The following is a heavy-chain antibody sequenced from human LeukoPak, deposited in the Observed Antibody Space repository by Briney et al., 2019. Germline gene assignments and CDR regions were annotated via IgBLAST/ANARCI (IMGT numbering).Heavy chain of an antibody. CDR2: ISYDGSNK. J-gene: IGHJ4*02. D-gene: IGHD6-6*01. Sequence: GGSLRLSCAASGFTFSSYAMHWDRQAPGKGLEWVAVISYDGSNKYYADSVKGRFTISRDNSKNTLYLQMNSLRAEDTAVYYCASQEYSSSGGDYWGQGTLVTVSS. CDR1: GFTFSSYA. V-gene: IGHV3-30-3*01. CDR3: ASQEYSSSGGDY.